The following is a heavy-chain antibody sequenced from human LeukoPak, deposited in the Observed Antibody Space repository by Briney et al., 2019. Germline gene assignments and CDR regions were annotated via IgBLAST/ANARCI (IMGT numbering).Heavy chain of an antibody. CDR2: ISSSGSTI. J-gene: IGHJ4*02. CDR3: ARVIGYSSRWYYFDY. D-gene: IGHD6-13*01. V-gene: IGHV3-11*01. Sequence: PGGSLRLSCAASGFTFSDNYMSWIRQAPGKGLEWVSYISSSGSTIYYADSVKGRFTISRDNAKNSLYLPMNSLRAEDTAVYYCARVIGYSSRWYYFDYWGQGTLVTVSS. CDR1: GFTFSDNY.